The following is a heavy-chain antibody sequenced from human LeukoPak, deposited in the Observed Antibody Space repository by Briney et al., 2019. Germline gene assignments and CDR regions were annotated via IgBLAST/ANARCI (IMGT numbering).Heavy chain of an antibody. CDR3: ARDRVYYYDSSGSGDAFDI. J-gene: IGHJ3*02. CDR1: GFTFSNYA. V-gene: IGHV3-23*01. Sequence: GPSLRLSCAASGFTFSNYAMSWVRQSPRKGLEWVSTISDRGSSTYYADSVKGRLTISRDNSKHTLYLQMSSLRAEDTAVFYWARDRVYYYDSSGSGDAFDIWGQGTMVTVSS. CDR2: ISDRGSST. D-gene: IGHD3-22*01.